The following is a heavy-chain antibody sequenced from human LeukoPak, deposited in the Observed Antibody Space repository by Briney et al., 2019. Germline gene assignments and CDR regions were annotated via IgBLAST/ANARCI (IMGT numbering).Heavy chain of an antibody. J-gene: IGHJ4*02. V-gene: IGHV4-4*07. CDR1: GGSISSYY. D-gene: IGHD4-23*01. CDR3: ARGDHYGGYVGY. CDR2: IYTTGST. Sequence: SETLSLTCTVSGGSISSYYWSWIRQPAGKGLEWIGRIYTTGSTNYNPSLNSRVTISVDTSKNQFSLNLSSVTAADTAVYYCARGDHYGGYVGYWGQGTLVTVSS.